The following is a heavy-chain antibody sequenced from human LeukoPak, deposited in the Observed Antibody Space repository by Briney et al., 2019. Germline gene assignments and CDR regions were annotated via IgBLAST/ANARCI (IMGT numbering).Heavy chain of an antibody. CDR2: ISGSGGST. CDR3: AKDGDIVVVVAATGYFDY. Sequence: GGSLRLSCAASGFTFSSYAMSWVRQAPGKGLEWVSAISGSGGSTYYADSVKGRFTISRDNSKNTLYLQMNSLRAEDTAVYYCAKDGDIVVVVAATGYFDYWGQEPWSPSPQ. D-gene: IGHD2-15*01. V-gene: IGHV3-23*01. CDR1: GFTFSSYA. J-gene: IGHJ4*01.